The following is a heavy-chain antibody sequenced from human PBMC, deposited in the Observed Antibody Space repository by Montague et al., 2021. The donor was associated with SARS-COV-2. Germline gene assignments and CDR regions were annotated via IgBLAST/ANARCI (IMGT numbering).Heavy chain of an antibody. CDR2: VSHTGST. V-gene: IGHV4-59*12. D-gene: IGHD2-15*01. Sequence: SETLSLTCSVSAGSFSPDYWTWIRQTPRKGLEWIGYVSHTGSTNYNPSLQSQGRMFVYSSKTPFSLELSSVTAADTAIYYCARFRIWNHLYGMDVWGQGTTVIVSS. CDR1: AGSFSPDY. CDR3: ARFRIWNHLYGMDV. J-gene: IGHJ6*02.